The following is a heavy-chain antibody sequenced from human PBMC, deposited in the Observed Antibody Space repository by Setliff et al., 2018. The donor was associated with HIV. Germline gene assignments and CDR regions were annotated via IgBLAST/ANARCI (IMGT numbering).Heavy chain of an antibody. CDR3: ARGVARQVVIDRWFDP. CDR2: VHSTGST. D-gene: IGHD2-21*01. J-gene: IGHJ5*02. CDR1: GGSFSTYY. V-gene: IGHV4-4*07. Sequence: PSETLSLTCTVSGGSFSTYYWSWIRQPAGEGPEYIGRVHSTGSTVYNPSLKSRVTMSVDASKNLVSLNLNSVTAADTAIYYCARGVARQVVIDRWFDPWGQGTLVTVSS.